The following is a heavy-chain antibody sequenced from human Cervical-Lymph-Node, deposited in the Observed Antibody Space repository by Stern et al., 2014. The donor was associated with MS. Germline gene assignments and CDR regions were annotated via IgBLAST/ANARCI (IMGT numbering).Heavy chain of an antibody. D-gene: IGHD5-18*01. CDR3: ARKSSCGYR. Sequence: QLQLQESGPGLVKPSETLSLTCTVSGGSVSSGSYHWSWIRQPPGQGLERVGHSSYNGNTNYNPSLKSRVTIAVDMSKNQFSLNLSSVTAADTAVYYCARKSSCGYRWGQGTLVTVSS. CDR1: GGSVSSGSYH. CDR2: SSYNGNT. V-gene: IGHV4-61*01. J-gene: IGHJ4*02.